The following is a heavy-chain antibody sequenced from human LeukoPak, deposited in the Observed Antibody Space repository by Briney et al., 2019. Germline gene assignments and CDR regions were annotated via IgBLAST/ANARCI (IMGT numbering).Heavy chain of an antibody. CDR1: GYSFTSYW. Sequence: GESLKISCKGSGYSFTSYWIGWVRQMPGKGLEWVGLIYPGDSETKYSPSFQGQVSISVDKSISTAYLQLNNLKPSDSAIFFCARQGSGWYLPDYWGQGTLVTVSS. CDR2: IYPGDSET. D-gene: IGHD6-19*01. J-gene: IGHJ4*02. V-gene: IGHV5-51*01. CDR3: ARQGSGWYLPDY.